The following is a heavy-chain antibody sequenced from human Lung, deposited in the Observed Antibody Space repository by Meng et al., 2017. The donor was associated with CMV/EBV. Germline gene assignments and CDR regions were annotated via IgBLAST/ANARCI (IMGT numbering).Heavy chain of an antibody. Sequence: EVQLLESGGGWVQPGXXXXVSCAASGFTFSSYAMSWVRQAPGKGLEWVSAISGSGGSTYYADSVKGRFTISRDNSKNTLYLQMNSLRAEDTAVYYCAKFNGIAAAGPLDYWGQGTLVTVSS. CDR1: GFTFSSYA. CDR3: AKFNGIAAAGPLDY. V-gene: IGHV3-23*01. CDR2: ISGSGGST. J-gene: IGHJ4*02. D-gene: IGHD6-13*01.